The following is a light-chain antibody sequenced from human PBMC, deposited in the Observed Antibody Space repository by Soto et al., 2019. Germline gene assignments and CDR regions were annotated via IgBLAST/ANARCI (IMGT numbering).Light chain of an antibody. Sequence: QSVLTQPRSVSGSPGQSVTISCTGTSSDVGGFNYVSWYQQHPSKAPKLMIYDVTKRPSGVPDRFSGSKSGNTASLTISGLQAEDEADYSCCSYAGSYTFIFGGGTKLTVL. CDR2: DVT. J-gene: IGLJ2*01. V-gene: IGLV2-11*01. CDR3: CSYAGSYTFI. CDR1: SSDVGGFNY.